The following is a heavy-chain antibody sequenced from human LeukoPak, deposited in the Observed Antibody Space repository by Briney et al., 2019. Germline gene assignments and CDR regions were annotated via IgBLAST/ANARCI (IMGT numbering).Heavy chain of an antibody. V-gene: IGHV1-69*06. CDR3: ARSHWVFMWEPSFYY. CDR2: MIPIFGTA. D-gene: IGHD1-26*01. CDR1: GGTFSSYA. J-gene: IGHJ4*02. Sequence: SVKVSCKASGGTFSSYAISWVRQAPGQGLEWMGGMIPIFGTANYAQKFQGRVTITADKSTSTAYMELSSLRSEDTAVYYCARSHWVFMWEPSFYYWGQGTLVTVSS.